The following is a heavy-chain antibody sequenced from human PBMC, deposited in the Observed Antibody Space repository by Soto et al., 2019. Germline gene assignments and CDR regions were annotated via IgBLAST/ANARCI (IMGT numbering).Heavy chain of an antibody. Sequence: GGSLRLSCVASGFTFRSYEMNWVTQAPGKGLEWVSYISSSGSTKYYADSVKGRFTISRDNAKNSLYLQMNSLRDEDTAVYYCAGADSGGDAFDFWGHGTMVTVSS. J-gene: IGHJ3*01. CDR2: ISSSGSTK. D-gene: IGHD6-25*01. CDR3: AGADSGGDAFDF. V-gene: IGHV3-48*03. CDR1: GFTFRSYE.